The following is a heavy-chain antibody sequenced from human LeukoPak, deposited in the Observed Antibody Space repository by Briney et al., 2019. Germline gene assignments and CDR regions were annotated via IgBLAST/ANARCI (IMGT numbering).Heavy chain of an antibody. D-gene: IGHD2-2*01. CDR1: GGSISSSSYY. J-gene: IGHJ3*02. CDR2: IYYSGST. CDR3: ATFNCSSTSCSRLGAFDI. Sequence: SETLSLTCTVSGGSISSSSYYWGWIRQPPGKGLEWIGSIYYSGSTYYNPSLKSRVTISVDTSKNQFSLKLSSVTAADTAVYYCATFNCSSTSCSRLGAFDIWGQGTMVTVSS. V-gene: IGHV4-39*07.